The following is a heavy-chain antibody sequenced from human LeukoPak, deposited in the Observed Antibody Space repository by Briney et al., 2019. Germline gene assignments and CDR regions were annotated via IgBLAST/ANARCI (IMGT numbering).Heavy chain of an antibody. J-gene: IGHJ5*02. CDR2: IYHSGST. D-gene: IGHD2-2*03. V-gene: IGHV4-30-2*01. CDR3: ARLLNGYCSSTSCTWFDP. Sequence: SETLSLTCAVSGGSISSGSYSWTWIRQPPGKGLEWIGYIYHSGSTNYNPSLKSRVTISVDTSKNQFSLKLSSVTAGDTAVYYCARLLNGYCSSTSCTWFDPWGQGTLVTVSS. CDR1: GGSISSGSYS.